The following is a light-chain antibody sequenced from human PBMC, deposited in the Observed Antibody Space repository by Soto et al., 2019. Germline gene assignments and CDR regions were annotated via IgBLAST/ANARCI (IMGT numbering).Light chain of an antibody. CDR2: KAS. Sequence: DIQMTQSPSTLSAFVGDTVTITCRATQNINTWLAWYQQKPGKAPKLLIYKASTLESGVPSRFSGGGSGTAFTLTISSLQPDDFATYYCQQYESFSYTFGQGTKLEIK. V-gene: IGKV1-5*03. J-gene: IGKJ2*01. CDR3: QQYESFSYT. CDR1: QNINTW.